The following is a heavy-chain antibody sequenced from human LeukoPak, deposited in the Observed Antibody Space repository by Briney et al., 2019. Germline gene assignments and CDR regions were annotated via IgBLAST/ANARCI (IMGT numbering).Heavy chain of an antibody. V-gene: IGHV4-39*01. CDR1: GGSISSSSYY. Sequence: SETLSLTCTVSGGSISSSSYYWGWIRQPPGKGLEWIGSIYYSGSTYYNPSLKSRVTISVDTSKNQFSLKLSSVTAADTAVYYCARQNQHHEILYDARATVTTFDYWGQGTLVTVFS. D-gene: IGHD4-11*01. CDR2: IYYSGST. J-gene: IGHJ4*02. CDR3: ARQNQHHEILYDARATVTTFDY.